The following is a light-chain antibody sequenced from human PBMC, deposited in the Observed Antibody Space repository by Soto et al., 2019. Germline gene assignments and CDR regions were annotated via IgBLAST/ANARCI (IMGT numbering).Light chain of an antibody. Sequence: VVMTHSTATLTVSPGARATLSCRARQSIGSNLAWYQQKPGQSPSLLIYGASTRATGLPARFSGSGSGTEVTLTISSLQAQDFTLYDCQQYNDWPITFGQGTRLEI. CDR2: GAS. CDR3: QQYNDWPIT. J-gene: IGKJ5*01. CDR1: QSIGSN. V-gene: IGKV3-15*01.